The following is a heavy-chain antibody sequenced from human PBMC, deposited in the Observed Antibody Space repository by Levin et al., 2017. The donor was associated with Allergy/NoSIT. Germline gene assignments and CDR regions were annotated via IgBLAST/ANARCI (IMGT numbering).Heavy chain of an antibody. CDR3: ATYFHTAALDS. D-gene: IGHD5-18*01. V-gene: IGHV3-7*02. J-gene: IGHJ5*01. Sequence: GGSLRLSCVASGFTFRNFWMSWVRQAPGKGLEWVANIKEDGSEKHSADSVKGRFTISRDNAKNSLSLQMNSLRAEDTAVYYCATYFHTAALDSWGQGTLVTVSS. CDR1: GFTFRNFW. CDR2: IKEDGSEK.